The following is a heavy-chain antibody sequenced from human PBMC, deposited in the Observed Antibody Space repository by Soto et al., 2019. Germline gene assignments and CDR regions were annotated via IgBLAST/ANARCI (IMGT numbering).Heavy chain of an antibody. CDR3: AREDYVWGSYRYSFDY. CDR1: GFTFSSYG. CDR2: IWYDGSNK. J-gene: IGHJ4*02. D-gene: IGHD3-16*02. Sequence: GGSLRLSCAASGFTFSSYGMHWVRQAPGKGLEWVAVIWYDGSNKYYADSVKGRFTISRDNSKNTLYLQMNSLRAEDTAVYYCAREDYVWGSYRYSFDYWGQGTLVTVSS. V-gene: IGHV3-33*01.